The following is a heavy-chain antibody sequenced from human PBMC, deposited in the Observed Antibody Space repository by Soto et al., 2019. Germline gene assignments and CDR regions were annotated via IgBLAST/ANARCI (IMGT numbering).Heavy chain of an antibody. J-gene: IGHJ4*02. D-gene: IGHD3-3*01. CDR2: IKSKTDGGTT. Sequence: GGSLRLSCAASGFTFSNAWMSWVRQAPGKGLEWVGRIKSKTDGGTTDYAAPVKGRFTISRDDSKNTLSLQMNSLKTEDTAVYYCTPSTFGVVIPYYFDYWGQGTQVTVSS. CDR3: TPSTFGVVIPYYFDY. V-gene: IGHV3-15*01. CDR1: GFTFSNAW.